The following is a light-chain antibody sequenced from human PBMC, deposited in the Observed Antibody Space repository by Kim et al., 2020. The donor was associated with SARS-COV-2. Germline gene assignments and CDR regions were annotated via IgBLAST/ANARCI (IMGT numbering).Light chain of an antibody. CDR2: ATA. CDR1: QSVSSTN. J-gene: IGKJ2*01. Sequence: LSPGESVTLSCRANQSVSSTNLAWYHKRSGQAARIRIYATATRAKGIPDRFSGRGSGTDCTLTSSRLEPEDFAVYYCQQYDNSLYTFGQGTKLEIK. V-gene: IGKV3-20*01. CDR3: QQYDNSLYT.